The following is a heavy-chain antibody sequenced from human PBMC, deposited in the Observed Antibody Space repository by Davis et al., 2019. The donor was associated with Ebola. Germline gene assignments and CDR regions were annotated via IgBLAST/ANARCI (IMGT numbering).Heavy chain of an antibody. D-gene: IGHD4-17*01. CDR3: ARQHGDSRFDYYYGMDV. Sequence: SETLSLTCTVSSGSISSYYWSWIRQPPGKGLEWIGYINYSGNTKYNPSLKSRVSISVDTSKNQFSLKLSSVTAADTAVYYCARQHGDSRFDYYYGMDVWGQGTTVTVSS. CDR2: INYSGNT. J-gene: IGHJ6*02. CDR1: SGSISSYY. V-gene: IGHV4-59*01.